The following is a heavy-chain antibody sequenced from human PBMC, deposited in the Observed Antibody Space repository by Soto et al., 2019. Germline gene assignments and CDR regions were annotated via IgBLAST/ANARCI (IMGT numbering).Heavy chain of an antibody. CDR1: GFTFDTYA. CDR2: IGSSGST. V-gene: IGHV3-23*01. J-gene: IGHJ4*02. D-gene: IGHD3-22*01. CDR3: VRATYFSDSSGYTRCFDY. Sequence: PGGSLRLSCVASGFTFDTYALNWVRQAPGKGLEWVSAIGSSGSTYYADSVKGRFTISRDTPKKTLYLQMNSLKTEDTAVYYCVRATYFSDSSGYTRCFDYWGQGTLVTVSS.